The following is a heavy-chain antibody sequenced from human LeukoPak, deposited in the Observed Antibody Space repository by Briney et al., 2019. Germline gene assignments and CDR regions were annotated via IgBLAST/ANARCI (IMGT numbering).Heavy chain of an antibody. CDR2: ISSSSSYI. CDR3: ARAQHYYDSSGYYSGTHDAFDI. J-gene: IGHJ3*02. V-gene: IGHV3-21*01. Sequence: GGSLRLSCAASGFTFSSYSMNWVRQAPGKGLEWVSSISSSSSYIYYVDSVKGRFTISRDNAKNSLYLQMNSLRAEDTAVYYCARAQHYYDSSGYYSGTHDAFDIWGQGTMVTVSS. CDR1: GFTFSSYS. D-gene: IGHD3-22*01.